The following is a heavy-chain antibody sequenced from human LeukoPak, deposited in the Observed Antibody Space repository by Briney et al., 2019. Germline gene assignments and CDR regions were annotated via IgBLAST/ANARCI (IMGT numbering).Heavy chain of an antibody. J-gene: IGHJ1*01. CDR3: ARVQITLAGTKDAKYFQH. Sequence: GGSLRPSCAASGFTFSSYWMHWVRQAPEKGLVWVSRINSDGSSTNYADSVKGRFTISRDSAKNTLSLQMNSLRAQDTAVYYCARVQITLAGTKDAKYFQHWGQGTLVTVSS. V-gene: IGHV3-74*01. D-gene: IGHD6-19*01. CDR1: GFTFSSYW. CDR2: INSDGSST.